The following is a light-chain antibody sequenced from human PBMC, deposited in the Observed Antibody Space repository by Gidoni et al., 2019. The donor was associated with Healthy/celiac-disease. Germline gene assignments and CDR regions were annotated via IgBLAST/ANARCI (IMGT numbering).Light chain of an antibody. J-gene: IGKJ2*01. CDR1: QSVSSY. V-gene: IGKV3-11*01. Sequence: EIVLTQSPATLSLSPGERATLSCRASQSVSSYLAWFQQKPGQAPRLLIYDASDRATGIPARFSGSGSGTDFTLTISSLEPDDFAVYYCQQRSNWPRTFGQGTKLEIQ. CDR3: QQRSNWPRT. CDR2: DAS.